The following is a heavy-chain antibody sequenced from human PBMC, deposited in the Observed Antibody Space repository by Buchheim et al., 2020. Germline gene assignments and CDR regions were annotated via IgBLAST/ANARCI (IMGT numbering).Heavy chain of an antibody. D-gene: IGHD3-3*01. Sequence: QLQLQESGSGLVKPSQTLSLTCTVSGGSISSGGYYWSWIRQHPGKGLEWIGYIYYSGSTYYNPSLKSRVTISVDTSKNQFSLKLSSVTAADTAVYYCARTPPPAELRFLEWLFDNWFDPWGQGTL. V-gene: IGHV4-31*03. J-gene: IGHJ5*02. CDR1: GGSISSGGYY. CDR3: ARTPPPAELRFLEWLFDNWFDP. CDR2: IYYSGST.